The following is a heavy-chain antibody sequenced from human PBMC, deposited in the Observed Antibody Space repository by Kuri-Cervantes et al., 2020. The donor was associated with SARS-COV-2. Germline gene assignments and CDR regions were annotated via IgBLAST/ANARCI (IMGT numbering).Heavy chain of an antibody. CDR3: AREWYSSGWYFDY. D-gene: IGHD6-19*01. V-gene: IGHV4-59*01. Sequence: SETLSPTCTVSGGSISSYYWSWIRQPPGKGLEWMGYIYYSGSTNYNPSLKSRVTILVDTSKNKFSLKLSSVTAADTAVYYCAREWYSSGWYFDYWGQGTLVTVSS. CDR1: GGSISSYY. J-gene: IGHJ4*02. CDR2: IYYSGST.